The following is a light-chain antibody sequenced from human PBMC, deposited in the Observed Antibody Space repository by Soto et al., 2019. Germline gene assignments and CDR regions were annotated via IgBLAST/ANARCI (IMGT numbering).Light chain of an antibody. V-gene: IGLV2-8*01. J-gene: IGLJ1*01. CDR3: SSYAGSNRL. CDR2: EVS. CDR1: SSDVGGYNY. Sequence: QSALTQPPSASGSPGQSVTISCTGTSSDVGGYNYVSWYQQLPGKAPKLMIYEVSKRPSGVPDRFSGSKSGNTASLTVSGLQAEDEADYYCSSYAGSNRLFGTGTKVTVL.